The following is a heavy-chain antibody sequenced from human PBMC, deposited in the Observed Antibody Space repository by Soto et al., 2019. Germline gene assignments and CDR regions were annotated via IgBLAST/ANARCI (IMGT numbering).Heavy chain of an antibody. J-gene: IGHJ6*02. CDR2: ISSFSNYM. D-gene: IGHD6-13*01. Sequence: GGSLRLSCAVSGFTFNSYSMNWVRQAPGKGLEWVSSISSFSNYMYYTDSVKGRFTISRDNAKNSLYLQMNSLRAEDTALYYCAKDIGIAADYYYGMDVWGQGTTVTVSS. CDR3: AKDIGIAADYYYGMDV. CDR1: GFTFNSYS. V-gene: IGHV3-21*04.